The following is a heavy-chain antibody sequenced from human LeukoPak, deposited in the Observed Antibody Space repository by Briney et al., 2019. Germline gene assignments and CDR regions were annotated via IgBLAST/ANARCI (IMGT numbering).Heavy chain of an antibody. CDR3: ARDLLGYGGWFDP. D-gene: IGHD5-12*01. J-gene: IGHJ5*02. CDR2: INPSGGST. Sequence: GASVKVSCKASGYTFTSYYMHWVRQAPGQGLEWMGIINPSGGSTSYAQKFQGRVTMTRDMSTSTVYMELSSLRSEDTAVYYCARDLLGYGGWFDPWGQGTLVTVSS. V-gene: IGHV1-46*01. CDR1: GYTFTSYY.